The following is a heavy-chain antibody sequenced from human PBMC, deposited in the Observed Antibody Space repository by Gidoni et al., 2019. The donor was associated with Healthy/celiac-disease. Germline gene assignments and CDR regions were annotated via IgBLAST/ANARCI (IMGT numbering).Heavy chain of an antibody. CDR1: GFTFDDYA. J-gene: IGHJ4*02. CDR3: ARLTSTGPPYYFDY. Sequence: EVQLVESGGGLVQPGRSLRLSCAASGFTFDDYAMHWVRQAPGKGLEWVSGISWNSGSIGYADSVKGRFTISRDNAKNSLYLQMNSLRAEDTALYYCARLTSTGPPYYFDYWGQGTLVTVSS. CDR2: ISWNSGSI. D-gene: IGHD1-1*01. V-gene: IGHV3-9*01.